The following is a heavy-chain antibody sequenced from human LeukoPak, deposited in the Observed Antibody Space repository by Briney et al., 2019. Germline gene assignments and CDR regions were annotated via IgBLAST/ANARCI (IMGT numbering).Heavy chain of an antibody. CDR2: IYYSGST. D-gene: IGHD3-22*01. CDR3: ARGDDYYDSSGLFDAFDI. CDR1: GGSISSYY. J-gene: IGHJ3*02. Sequence: SETLSLTCTVSGGSISSYYWSWIRQPPGKGLEWIGYIYYSGSTYYNPSLKSRVTISVDRSKNQFSLKLSSVTAADTAVYYCARGDDYYDSSGLFDAFDIWGQGTMVTVSS. V-gene: IGHV4-59*12.